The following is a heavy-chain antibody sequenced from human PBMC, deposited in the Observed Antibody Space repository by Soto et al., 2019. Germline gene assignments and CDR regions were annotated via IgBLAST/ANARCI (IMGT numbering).Heavy chain of an antibody. J-gene: IGHJ3*02. Sequence: ASVKVSCKASVYTFTSYGISWVRQAPGQGLEWMGWISAYNGNTNYAQKLQGRVTMTTDTSTSTAYMELRSLRSDDTAVYYCASAHQYSSGWYGAFDIWGQGTMVTVSS. CDR3: ASAHQYSSGWYGAFDI. CDR2: ISAYNGNT. D-gene: IGHD6-19*01. CDR1: VYTFTSYG. V-gene: IGHV1-18*01.